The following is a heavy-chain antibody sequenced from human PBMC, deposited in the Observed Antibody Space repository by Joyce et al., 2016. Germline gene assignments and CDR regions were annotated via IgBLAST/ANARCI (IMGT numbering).Heavy chain of an antibody. D-gene: IGHD6-6*01. V-gene: IGHV4-39*07. Sequence: QLQLQETGPGLVKPSETLSLTCTVSGGSIGSSTYYWGWIRQPPGKGLEWIATIYYGGSTYYNPSLKSRVTISIDTSKNQFSLRLSSVTAADTAVYYCARVGSSSDYFDYWGQGALVTVSS. J-gene: IGHJ4*02. CDR1: GGSIGSSTYY. CDR2: IYYGGST. CDR3: ARVGSSSDYFDY.